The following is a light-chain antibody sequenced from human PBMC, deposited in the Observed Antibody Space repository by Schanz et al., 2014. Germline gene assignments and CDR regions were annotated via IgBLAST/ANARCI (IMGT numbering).Light chain of an antibody. CDR1: TSNIGANFD. CDR3: QTYDSSLSVWV. CDR2: SNK. Sequence: QSVLTQPPSVSGAPGQRVTLSCSGSTSNIGANFDVHWYQHRPGTAPRLVIYSNKNRSSGIPDRFSGSRSATSATLAIAGLQAEDEADYYCQTYDSSLSVWVFGGGTKLTVL. V-gene: IGLV1-40*01. J-gene: IGLJ3*02.